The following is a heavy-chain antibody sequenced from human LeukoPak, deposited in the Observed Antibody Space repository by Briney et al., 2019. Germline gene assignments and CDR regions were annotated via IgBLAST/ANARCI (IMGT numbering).Heavy chain of an antibody. CDR2: ISSSSSTI. D-gene: IGHD1-26*01. V-gene: IGHV3-48*01. Sequence: APGXXXEWVSYISSSSSTIYYADSVKGRFTISRDNAKNSLYLQMNSLRAEDTAVYFCARGGSYSLAIGYWGQGTLVTVSS. CDR3: ARGGSYSLAIGY. J-gene: IGHJ4*02.